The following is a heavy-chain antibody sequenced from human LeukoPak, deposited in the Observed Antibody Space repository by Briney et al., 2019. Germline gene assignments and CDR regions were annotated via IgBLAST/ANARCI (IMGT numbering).Heavy chain of an antibody. CDR1: GGSISSSSYY. V-gene: IGHV4-61*02. D-gene: IGHD3-22*01. CDR2: IYTSGST. Sequence: PSETLSLTCTVSGGSISSSSYYWGWIRQPAGKGLEWIGRIYTSGSTNYNPSLKSRVTMSVDTSKNQFSLKLSSVTAADTAVYYCARVEYYYDSSGYYENDYWGQGTLVTVSS. CDR3: ARVEYYYDSSGYYENDY. J-gene: IGHJ4*02.